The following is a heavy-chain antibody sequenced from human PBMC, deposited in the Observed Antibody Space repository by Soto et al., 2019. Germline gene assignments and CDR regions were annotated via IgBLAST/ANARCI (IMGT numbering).Heavy chain of an antibody. Sequence: QVQLVESGGGVVQPGRSLRLSCVVSGFTFSNFGMHWVRQAPGKGLEWVAVIWYDGSNKYFADSVKGRFTISRDNPKKTLYLQMNSLRVEDTAVYYCARGGIYYGSGSFNPNNDYWGQGTLVTVSS. D-gene: IGHD3-10*01. CDR3: ARGGIYYGSGSFNPNNDY. CDR2: IWYDGSNK. CDR1: GFTFSNFG. V-gene: IGHV3-33*01. J-gene: IGHJ4*02.